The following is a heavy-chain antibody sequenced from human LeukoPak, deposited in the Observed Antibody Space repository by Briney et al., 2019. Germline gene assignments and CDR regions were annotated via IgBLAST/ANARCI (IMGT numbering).Heavy chain of an antibody. Sequence: PSETLSLTCTVSGGSISSGSYYWGWIRQPPGKGLEWIGSIYHSGSTYYNPSLKSRVTISVDTSKNQFSLKLSSVTAADTAVYYCARDGYCGGDCYSGAFDIWGQGTMVTVSS. CDR2: IYHSGST. D-gene: IGHD2-21*02. V-gene: IGHV4-39*07. CDR1: GGSISSGSYY. CDR3: ARDGYCGGDCYSGAFDI. J-gene: IGHJ3*02.